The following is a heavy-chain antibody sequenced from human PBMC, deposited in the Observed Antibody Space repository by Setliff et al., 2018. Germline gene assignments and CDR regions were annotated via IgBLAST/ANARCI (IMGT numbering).Heavy chain of an antibody. Sequence: ASVKVSCKASGYTFTGYYFHWVRQAPGQGLEWMGWINPNNGDTKSAQKFQGRLAMTRDTSISTAYMELSSLRSDDTAVYYCARQPMDAIMVTFDYWGQGILVTVSS. CDR1: GYTFTGYY. CDR3: ARQPMDAIMVTFDY. D-gene: IGHD2-21*02. CDR2: INPNNGDT. V-gene: IGHV1-2*02. J-gene: IGHJ4*02.